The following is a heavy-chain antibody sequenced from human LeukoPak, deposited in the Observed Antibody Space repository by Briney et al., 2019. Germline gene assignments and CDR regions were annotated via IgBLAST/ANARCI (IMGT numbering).Heavy chain of an antibody. V-gene: IGHV3-23*01. CDR1: GFTFSSYA. CDR2: ISGSGGST. J-gene: IGHJ3*02. CDR3: AKGDSYCGGDCYPFDAFDI. Sequence: PGGSLRLSCAASGFTFSSYAMSWVRQAPGKGLGWVSAISGSGGSTYYADSVKGRFTISRDNSKNTLYLQMNSLRAEDTAVYYCAKGDSYCGGDCYPFDAFDIWGQGTMVTVSS. D-gene: IGHD2-21*01.